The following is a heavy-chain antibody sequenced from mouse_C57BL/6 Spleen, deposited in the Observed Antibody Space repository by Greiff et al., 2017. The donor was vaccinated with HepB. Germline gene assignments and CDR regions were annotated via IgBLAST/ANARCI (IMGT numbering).Heavy chain of an antibody. V-gene: IGHV1-82*01. CDR2: IYPGDGDT. CDR1: GYAFSSSW. CDR3: AGGSSPYYYAMDY. J-gene: IGHJ4*01. D-gene: IGHD1-1*01. Sequence: VQLQQSGPELVKPGASVKISCKASGYAFSSSWMNWVKQRPGKGLEWIGRIYPGDGDTNYNGKFKGKATLTADKSSSTAYMQLSSLTSEDSAVYFCAGGSSPYYYAMDYWGQGTSVTVSS.